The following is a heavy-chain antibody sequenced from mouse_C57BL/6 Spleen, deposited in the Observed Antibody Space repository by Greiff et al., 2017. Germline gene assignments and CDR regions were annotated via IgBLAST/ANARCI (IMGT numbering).Heavy chain of an antibody. CDR2: INPGNGGT. D-gene: IGHD4-1*01. V-gene: IGHV1-53*01. J-gene: IGHJ4*01. Sequence: QVQLQQPGTELVKPGASVKLSCKASGYTFTSYWMHWVKQRPGQGLEWIGNINPGNGGTNYNEKFKSKATLTVDKSYSTAYMQLSSLTSEDSAVYYCARRDWDNYAMDHWGQGTSVTVSS. CDR1: GYTFTSYW. CDR3: ARRDWDNYAMDH.